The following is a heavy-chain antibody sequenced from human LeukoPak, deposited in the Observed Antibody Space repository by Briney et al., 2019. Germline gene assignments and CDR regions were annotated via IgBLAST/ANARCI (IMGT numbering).Heavy chain of an antibody. CDR3: AFGQLVRPFDY. Sequence: SETLSLTCTVSGGSISSSSYYWGWIRQPPGKGLEWIGSIYYSGSTYYNPSLKSRVTISVDTSKNQFSLKLSSVTAADTAVYYRAFGQLVRPFDYWGQGTLVTVSS. V-gene: IGHV4-39*01. CDR1: GGSISSSSYY. CDR2: IYYSGST. J-gene: IGHJ4*02. D-gene: IGHD6-13*01.